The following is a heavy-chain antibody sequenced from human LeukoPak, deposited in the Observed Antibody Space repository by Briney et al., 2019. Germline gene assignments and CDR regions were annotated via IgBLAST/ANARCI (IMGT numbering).Heavy chain of an antibody. CDR3: ARVVVHYYYYMDV. V-gene: IGHV4-30-2*01. J-gene: IGHJ6*03. Sequence: SETLSLTCTVSGGSISSGGYYWSWIRQPPGKGLEWIGYIYHSGSTYYNPSLKSRVTISVDRSKNQFSLKLSSVTAADTAVYYCARVVVHYYYYMDVWGKGTTVTVSS. D-gene: IGHD2-2*01. CDR1: GGSISSGGYY. CDR2: IYHSGST.